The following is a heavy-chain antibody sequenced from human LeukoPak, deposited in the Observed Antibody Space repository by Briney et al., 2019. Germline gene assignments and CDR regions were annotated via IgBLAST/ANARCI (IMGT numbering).Heavy chain of an antibody. CDR3: AKDSGSNPTNWFDP. Sequence: PGGSLRLYCAASGFTFDDYAMHWVRQVSGKGLEWVSGISWNSGSIGYADSVKGRFTISRDNAKNSLYLQMHSLRVEDTALYYCAKDSGSNPTNWFDPWGQGTLVTVSS. V-gene: IGHV3-9*01. CDR2: ISWNSGSI. CDR1: GFTFDDYA. D-gene: IGHD3-10*01. J-gene: IGHJ5*02.